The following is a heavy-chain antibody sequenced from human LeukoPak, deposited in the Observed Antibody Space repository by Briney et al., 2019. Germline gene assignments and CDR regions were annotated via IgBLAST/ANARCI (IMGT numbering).Heavy chain of an antibody. CDR2: INPNSGGT. V-gene: IGHV1-2*02. J-gene: IGHJ1*01. CDR3: ARGYPLSTTAAGTYFQH. D-gene: IGHD6-13*01. Sequence: ASVKVSCKASGYTFSGYYMHWVRQAPGQGLELMGWINPNSGGTNYAQKFQGRVTMTRDMSISTAYMELSRLRSDDTAVYYCARGYPLSTTAAGTYFQHWGQGTLVTVSS. CDR1: GYTFSGYY.